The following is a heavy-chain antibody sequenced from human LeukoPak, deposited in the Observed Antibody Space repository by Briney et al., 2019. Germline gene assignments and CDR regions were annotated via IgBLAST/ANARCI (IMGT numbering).Heavy chain of an antibody. J-gene: IGHJ2*01. CDR1: GYTFTNYG. CDR3: ARGWLQPYWYFDL. V-gene: IGHV1-18*01. CDR2: ISPYNGNA. Sequence: ASVKVSGKASGYTFTNYGISWVRQAPGQGLEWMGWISPYNGNADYAQKLQGRVTMTADTSTTTAYMELRSLRSDDTAVYYCARGWLQPYWYFDLWGRGTLVTVSS. D-gene: IGHD5-24*01.